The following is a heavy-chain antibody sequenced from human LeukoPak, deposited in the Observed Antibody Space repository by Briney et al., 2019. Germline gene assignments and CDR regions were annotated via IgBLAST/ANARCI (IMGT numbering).Heavy chain of an antibody. CDR1: GLTFNNYA. CDR2: ISGSGGTT. D-gene: IGHD1-26*01. Sequence: GGSLRLSFAASGLTFNNYAMSWGRQAPGKGLEWVSAISGSGGTTDYADSVKGRFTISRDNSKNTLYLQMNSLRAEDTAVYYCMKVGSVSTRVGATTPVSWFVLWGQGTLVSVSS. CDR3: MKVGSVSTRVGATTPVSWFVL. V-gene: IGHV3-23*01. J-gene: IGHJ5*02.